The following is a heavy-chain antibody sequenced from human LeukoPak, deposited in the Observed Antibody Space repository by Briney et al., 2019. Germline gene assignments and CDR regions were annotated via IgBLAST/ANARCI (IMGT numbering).Heavy chain of an antibody. Sequence: GGSLRLSCTASGFTFGDYAMSWFRQAPGKGLEWVGFIRSKAYGGTTEYAASVKGRFTISRDDSKSIAYLQMNSLKTEDTAVYYCTRGGYYYDNSGKKPPGYYFDYWGQGTLVTVSS. D-gene: IGHD3-22*01. CDR1: GFTFGDYA. CDR3: TRGGYYYDNSGKKPPGYYFDY. J-gene: IGHJ4*02. V-gene: IGHV3-49*03. CDR2: IRSKAYGGTT.